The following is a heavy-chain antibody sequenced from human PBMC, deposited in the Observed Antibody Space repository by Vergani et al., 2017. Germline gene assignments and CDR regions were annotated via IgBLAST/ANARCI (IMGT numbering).Heavy chain of an antibody. CDR2: IRYDGSNK. J-gene: IGHJ6*02. Sequence: VQLLESGGGLVQPGGSLRLSCAASGFTFSSYGMHWVRQAPGKGLEWVAFIRYDGSNKYYADSVKGRFTISRDNSKNTLYLQMNSLRAEDTAVYYCAKADVDTAMVTYYYYGMDVWGQGTTVTVSS. CDR3: AKADVDTAMVTYYYYGMDV. CDR1: GFTFSSYG. D-gene: IGHD5-18*01. V-gene: IGHV3-30*02.